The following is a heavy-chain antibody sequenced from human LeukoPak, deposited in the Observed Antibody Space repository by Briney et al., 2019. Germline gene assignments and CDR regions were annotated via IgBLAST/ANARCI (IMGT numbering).Heavy chain of an antibody. CDR1: GGSISSYY. Sequence: PSETLSLTCTVSGGSISSYYWSWIRQPPGXGLEWIGYIYYSGSTNYNPSLKSRVTISVDTSKNQFSLKLSSVTAADTAVYYCARDSDSSGYYPSWFDPWGQGTLVTVSS. CDR3: ARDSDSSGYYPSWFDP. D-gene: IGHD3-22*01. J-gene: IGHJ5*02. V-gene: IGHV4-59*01. CDR2: IYYSGST.